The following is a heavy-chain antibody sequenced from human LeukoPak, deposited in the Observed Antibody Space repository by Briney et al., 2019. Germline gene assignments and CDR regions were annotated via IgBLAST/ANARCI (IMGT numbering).Heavy chain of an antibody. J-gene: IGHJ6*02. V-gene: IGHV1-18*01. CDR2: ISAYNGNT. CDR3: ARRNTAVTSGYGMDV. Sequence: ASVKVSCKASGYTFTSYGISWVRQAPGQGLEWMGWISAYNGNTNYAQKLQGRVTMTTDKSTSTAYMELRSLRSDDTAVYYCARRNTAVTSGYGMDVWGQGTTVTVSS. D-gene: IGHD4-17*01. CDR1: GYTFTSYG.